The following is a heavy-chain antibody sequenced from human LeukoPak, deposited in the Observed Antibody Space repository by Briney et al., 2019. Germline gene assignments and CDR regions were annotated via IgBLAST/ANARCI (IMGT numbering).Heavy chain of an antibody. CDR1: GYTFTSYD. D-gene: IGHD5-18*01. J-gene: IGHJ4*02. V-gene: IGHV1-8*03. Sequence: ASVKVSCKASGYTFTSYDINWVRQATGQGLEWMGWMNPNSGNTGYAQKFQGRVTITRNTSISTAYMELSSLRAEDTAVYYCVKETYTYGRGVGDWGQGTLVTVSS. CDR3: VKETYTYGRGVGD. CDR2: MNPNSGNT.